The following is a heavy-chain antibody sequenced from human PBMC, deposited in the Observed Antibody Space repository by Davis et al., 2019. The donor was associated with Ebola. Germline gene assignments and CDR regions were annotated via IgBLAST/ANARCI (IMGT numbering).Heavy chain of an antibody. V-gene: IGHV4-34*01. CDR2: INHSGST. CDR1: EFSFSRYW. D-gene: IGHD2-15*01. CDR3: ARGYCSGGSCYYGAYYYYGMDV. J-gene: IGHJ6*02. Sequence: GSLRLSCAASEFSFSRYWMSWIRQPPGKGLEWIGEINHSGSTNYNPALKSRVTISVDTSKNQFSLKLSSVTAADTAVYYCARGYCSGGSCYYGAYYYYGMDVWGQGTTVTVSS.